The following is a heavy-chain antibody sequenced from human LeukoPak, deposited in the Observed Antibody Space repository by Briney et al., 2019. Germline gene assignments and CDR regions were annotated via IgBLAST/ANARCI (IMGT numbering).Heavy chain of an antibody. CDR3: ARVRYSRGVPTDY. V-gene: IGHV4-30-2*01. CDR1: GGSISSGGYY. D-gene: IGHD6-13*01. J-gene: IGHJ4*02. Sequence: SETLSLTCTVSGGSISSGGYYWSWIRQPPGKGLEWIGYIYHSGSTYYNPSLKSRLTISVDTSKNQFSLKLSSVTAADTAVYYCARVRYSRGVPTDYWGQGTLVTVSS. CDR2: IYHSGST.